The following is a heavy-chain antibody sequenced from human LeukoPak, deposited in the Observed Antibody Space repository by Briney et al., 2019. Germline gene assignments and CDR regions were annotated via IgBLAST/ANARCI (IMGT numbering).Heavy chain of an antibody. J-gene: IGHJ4*02. CDR1: GGSISSSSYH. CDR3: ARDSSGWFLY. Sequence: SETLSLTCTVSGGSISSSSYHWGWIRQPPGKGLEWIGSIYYSGSTYYNPSLKSRVTISVDTSKNQFSLKLSSVTAADTAVYYCARDSSGWFLYWGQGTLVTVSS. CDR2: IYYSGST. V-gene: IGHV4-39*07. D-gene: IGHD6-19*01.